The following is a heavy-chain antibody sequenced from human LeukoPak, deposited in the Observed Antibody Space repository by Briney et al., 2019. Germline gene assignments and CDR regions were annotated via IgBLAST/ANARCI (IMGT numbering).Heavy chain of an antibody. V-gene: IGHV3-72*01. CDR2: IRHKGNSYTT. CDR3: TIGLGD. J-gene: IGHJ4*02. D-gene: IGHD3-16*01. Sequence: GGSLRLSCAASGFTFSDRYIHWARQAPGKGLEWVGRIRHKGNSYTTEYAASVKGRFTLSRDDSKTSLYLQMNSLKTEDTAIYYCTIGLGDWGQGTLVTVSS. CDR1: GFTFSDRY.